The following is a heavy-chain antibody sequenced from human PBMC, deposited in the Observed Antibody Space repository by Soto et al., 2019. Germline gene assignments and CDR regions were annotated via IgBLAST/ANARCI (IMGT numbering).Heavy chain of an antibody. D-gene: IGHD5-18*01. Sequence: GASVKVSCKASGFTFTSSAMQWVRQARGQRLEWIGWIVVGSGNTNYAQKFQERVTITRDMSTSTAYMELSSLRSEDTAVYYCAAGVVRYSYGLMNYWGQGTLVTVSS. CDR2: IVVGSGNT. J-gene: IGHJ4*02. CDR3: AAGVVRYSYGLMNY. CDR1: GFTFTSSA. V-gene: IGHV1-58*02.